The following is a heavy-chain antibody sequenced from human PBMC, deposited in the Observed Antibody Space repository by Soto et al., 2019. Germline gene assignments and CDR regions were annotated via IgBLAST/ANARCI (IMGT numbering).Heavy chain of an antibody. J-gene: IGHJ5*02. V-gene: IGHV1-3*01. Sequence: ASVKVSCKASGYTFTSYAMHWVRQAPGQRLEWMGWINAGNGNTKYSQKFQGGVTITRDTSASTAYMELSSLRSEDTAVYYCARDCSSTSCYPPTSFDPWGQGTLVTVSS. CDR1: GYTFTSYA. CDR3: ARDCSSTSCYPPTSFDP. D-gene: IGHD2-2*01. CDR2: INAGNGNT.